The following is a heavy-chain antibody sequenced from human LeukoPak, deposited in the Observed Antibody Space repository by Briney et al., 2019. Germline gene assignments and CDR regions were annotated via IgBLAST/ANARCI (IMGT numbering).Heavy chain of an antibody. V-gene: IGHV1-2*02. CDR3: ARNIWFGESADAFDI. D-gene: IGHD3-10*01. J-gene: IGHJ3*02. CDR1: GYTFTGHY. CDR2: INPNSGGT. Sequence: ASVKVSCKASGYTFTGHYIYWVRQAPGQGLEWLGWINPNSGGTDYAQNFQGRVTMTRDTSISTAYMELSRLTSDDTAVYYCARNIWFGESADAFDIWGQGTMVTVSS.